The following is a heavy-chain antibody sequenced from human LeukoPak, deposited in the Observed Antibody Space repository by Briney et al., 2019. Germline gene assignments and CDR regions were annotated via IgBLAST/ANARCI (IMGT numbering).Heavy chain of an antibody. D-gene: IGHD6-13*01. Sequence: GGSLRLSCAASRFTFSNYVMHWVRQAPGKGLEWVAVISYDGSDKYYADSVKGRFTISRDNSRNTLYLQMNSLRAEDTAVYYCAKDPRRYSRTGGYFDYWAREPWSPSPQ. CDR3: AKDPRRYSRTGGYFDY. J-gene: IGHJ4*02. CDR2: ISYDGSDK. CDR1: RFTFSNYV. V-gene: IGHV3-30*18.